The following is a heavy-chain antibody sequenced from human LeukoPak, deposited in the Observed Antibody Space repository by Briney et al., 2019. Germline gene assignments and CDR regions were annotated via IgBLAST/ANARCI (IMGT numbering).Heavy chain of an antibody. Sequence: TSETLSLTCAVYGGSFSGYYWSWIRQPPGKGLEWIGEINHSGSTNYNPSLKSRVTISVDTSKNQFSLKLSSVTAADTAVYYCAAVETSVVPAAMPFDYWGQGTLVTVSS. V-gene: IGHV4-34*01. D-gene: IGHD2-2*01. J-gene: IGHJ4*02. CDR1: GGSFSGYY. CDR3: AAVETSVVPAAMPFDY. CDR2: INHSGST.